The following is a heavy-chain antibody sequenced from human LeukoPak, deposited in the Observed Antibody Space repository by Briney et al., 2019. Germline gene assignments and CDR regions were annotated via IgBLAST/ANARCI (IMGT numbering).Heavy chain of an antibody. J-gene: IGHJ6*03. CDR1: GGSISGYH. CDR2: IYYSGSS. V-gene: IGHV4-59*01. Sequence: KASETLSLTCNVSGGSISGYHWSWIRQPPGKGLEWLGYIYYSGSSNYNPSLMSRVTMSADTSKNQFSLKLSSATAADTAVYYCARVPRSYYYYYYMDVWGKGTTVTVSS. CDR3: ARVPRSYYYYYYMDV.